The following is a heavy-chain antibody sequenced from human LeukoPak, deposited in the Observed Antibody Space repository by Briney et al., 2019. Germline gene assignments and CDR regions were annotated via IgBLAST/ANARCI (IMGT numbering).Heavy chain of an antibody. CDR1: GFTFSSYS. J-gene: IGHJ4*02. V-gene: IGHV3-21*01. CDR2: ISSSSSYI. Sequence: PGGSLRLSCAASGFTFSSYSMNWVRQAPGKGLEWVSSISSSSSYIYYADSVKGRFTISRDNAKNSLYLQMNSLRAEDTAVHYCAIAYGDYTPGDYWGQGTLVTVSS. D-gene: IGHD4-17*01. CDR3: AIAYGDYTPGDY.